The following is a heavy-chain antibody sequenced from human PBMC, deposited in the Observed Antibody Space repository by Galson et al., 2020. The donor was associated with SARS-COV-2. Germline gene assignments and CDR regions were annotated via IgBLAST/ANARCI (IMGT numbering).Heavy chain of an antibody. D-gene: IGHD3-22*01. CDR3: ARDPQLWLLQGPFDY. J-gene: IGHJ4*02. V-gene: IGHV4-31*03. CDR1: GASIRSGNYY. Sequence: ASETLSLTCTVSGASIRSGNYYWSWIRQHPGKGLEWIGYIYYSVKTSYNPSLKSRVTISIDTSKNQFSLNLSSVTVADTAVYYCARDPQLWLLQGPFDYWGQGTLVTVS. CDR2: IYYSVKT.